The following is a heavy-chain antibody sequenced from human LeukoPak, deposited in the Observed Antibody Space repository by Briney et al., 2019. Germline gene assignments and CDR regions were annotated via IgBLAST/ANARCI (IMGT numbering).Heavy chain of an antibody. V-gene: IGHV3-30*03. CDR2: ISYDGSNK. CDR3: AREGGGNWPDYYYYYMDV. J-gene: IGHJ6*03. CDR1: GFTFSSYG. D-gene: IGHD4-23*01. Sequence: GGSLRLSCAASGFTFSSYGMHWVRQAPGKGLEWVAVISYDGSNKYYADSVKGRFTISRDNSKNTLYLQMNSLRAEDTAVYYCAREGGGNWPDYYYYYMDVWGKGTTVTISS.